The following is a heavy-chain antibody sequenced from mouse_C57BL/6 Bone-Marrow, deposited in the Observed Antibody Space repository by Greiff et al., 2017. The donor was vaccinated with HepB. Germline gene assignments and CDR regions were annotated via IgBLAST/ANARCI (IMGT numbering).Heavy chain of an antibody. CDR1: GYTFTSYG. V-gene: IGHV1-81*01. J-gene: IGHJ1*03. Sequence: VQLQQSGAELARPGASVKLSCKASGYTFTSYGISWVKQRTGQGLEWIGESYPRSGNTYYNEKFKGKATLTADKSSSTAYMELRSLTSEDSAVYFCARWDTTVVAKDYYFDVWGTGTTVTVSS. CDR2: SYPRSGNT. CDR3: ARWDTTVVAKDYYFDV. D-gene: IGHD1-1*01.